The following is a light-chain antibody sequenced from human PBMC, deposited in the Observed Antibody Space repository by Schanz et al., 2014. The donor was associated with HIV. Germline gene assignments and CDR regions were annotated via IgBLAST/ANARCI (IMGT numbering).Light chain of an antibody. CDR3: AAWDDRSYVL. CDR1: SSDIGSHY. V-gene: IGLV1-47*01. J-gene: IGLJ3*02. Sequence: QSVLTQPPSASGTPGQRVTISCSGSSSDIGSHYVYWYQQPPGTAPKLLIYLDNQRPSGVPDRFSGSKSGTSASLAISGLQSEDEADYYCAAWDDRSYVLFGGGTKLTVL. CDR2: LDN.